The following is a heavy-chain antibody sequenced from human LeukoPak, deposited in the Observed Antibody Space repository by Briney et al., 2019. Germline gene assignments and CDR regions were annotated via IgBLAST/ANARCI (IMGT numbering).Heavy chain of an antibody. Sequence: ASVKVSCKASGGTFSSYAISWVRQAPGQGLEWMGRIIPILGIANYAQKFQGRVTITADKSTSTAYMELSSLRSEDTAVYYCARVGIAVAGTSSGGNWFDPWGQGTLVTVSS. CDR3: ARVGIAVAGTSSGGNWFDP. CDR2: IIPILGIA. V-gene: IGHV1-69*04. J-gene: IGHJ5*02. CDR1: GGTFSSYA. D-gene: IGHD6-19*01.